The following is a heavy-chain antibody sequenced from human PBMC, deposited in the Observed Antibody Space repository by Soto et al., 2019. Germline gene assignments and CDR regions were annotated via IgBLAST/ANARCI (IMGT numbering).Heavy chain of an antibody. Sequence: QVQLQESGPGLVKPSETLSLTCTVSGGCISSDYWSWMRQPPGKGLEWIGYIYYSGSTNYNPSLKSRVTISVDTSKNQFSLKLSSVTAADTAVYYCARGGWKLFDYWGQGTLVTVSS. CDR3: ARGGWKLFDY. D-gene: IGHD6-19*01. CDR1: GGCISSDY. J-gene: IGHJ4*02. V-gene: IGHV4-59*01. CDR2: IYYSGST.